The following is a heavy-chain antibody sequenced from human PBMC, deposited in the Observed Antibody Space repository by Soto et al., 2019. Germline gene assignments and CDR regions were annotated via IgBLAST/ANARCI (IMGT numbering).Heavy chain of an antibody. D-gene: IGHD1-7*01. J-gene: IGHJ6*02. CDR2: IYPGDSDT. CDR3: ARIITGTTALKGGMAV. CDR1: GYSFTSYW. Sequence: GESLKISCKGSGYSFTSYWIGWVRQMPGKGLEWMGIIYPGDSDTGYSPSFQGQVTISADKSISTAYLQWSSLKASDTAMYYCARIITGTTALKGGMAVWGQGTSVTVSS. V-gene: IGHV5-51*01.